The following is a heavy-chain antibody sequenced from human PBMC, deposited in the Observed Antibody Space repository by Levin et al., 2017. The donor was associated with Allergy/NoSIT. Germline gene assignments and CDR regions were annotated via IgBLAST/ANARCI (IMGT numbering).Heavy chain of an antibody. CDR3: TRLDY. CDR2: MSDDGTTK. D-gene: IGHD6-25*01. V-gene: IGHV3-30*09. J-gene: IGHJ4*02. Sequence: GSLRLSCAASGFSFSTYVFHWVRQAPGKGLEWVAVMSDDGTTKFYADSVKGRFAISRDNSKNTVYLHMKSLRTDDSAVYYCTRLDYWGRGTLVAVSS. CDR1: GFSFSTYV.